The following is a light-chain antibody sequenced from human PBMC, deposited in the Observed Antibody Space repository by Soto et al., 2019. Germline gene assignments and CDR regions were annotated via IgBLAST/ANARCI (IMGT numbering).Light chain of an antibody. Sequence: QSVLIQPPSASGTPGQRVNISCSGSSSNFGGNTANWYQQFPGTAPKVLIYSNNQRPSGVPDRFSGSKSGTSASLAISGLQSEDEADYYCAAWDDSLNGWVFGGGTKLTVL. CDR1: SSNFGGNT. V-gene: IGLV1-44*01. J-gene: IGLJ3*02. CDR3: AAWDDSLNGWV. CDR2: SNN.